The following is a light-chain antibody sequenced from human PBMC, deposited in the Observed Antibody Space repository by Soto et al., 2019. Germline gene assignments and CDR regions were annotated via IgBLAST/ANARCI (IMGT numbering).Light chain of an antibody. CDR2: GAS. CDR3: QQYNTWPLT. V-gene: IGKV3-15*01. Sequence: EIVMTQSPATLSVSPGERATLSCRASQGVTTNLAWYQQKPGQAPRLLIYGASTRATGIPARCSGSGSGTEFTLTISSLQSEDFAVYYCQQYNTWPLTFGGGTKVEIK. J-gene: IGKJ4*01. CDR1: QGVTTN.